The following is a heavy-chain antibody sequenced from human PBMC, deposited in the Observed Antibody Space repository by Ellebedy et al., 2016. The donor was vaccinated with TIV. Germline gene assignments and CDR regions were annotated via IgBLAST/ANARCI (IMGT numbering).Heavy chain of an antibody. V-gene: IGHV4-59*08. CDR2: FSYTGST. D-gene: IGHD3-10*01. Sequence: MPSETLSLTCTVSGASISSYSWAWIRQPPGMELDYIGYFSYTGSTNYSPSLNSRVSISVDTSKNQFSLKLSSVTAADTAVYYCARRKVRSGPAFDYWGQGTLVTVSS. J-gene: IGHJ4*02. CDR1: GASISSYS. CDR3: ARRKVRSGPAFDY.